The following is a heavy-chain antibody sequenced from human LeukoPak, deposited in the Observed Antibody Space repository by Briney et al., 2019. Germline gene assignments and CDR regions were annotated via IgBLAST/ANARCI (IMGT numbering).Heavy chain of an antibody. CDR1: GFTFSSYS. CDR2: ISSSSSTI. J-gene: IGHJ3*02. V-gene: IGHV3-48*01. Sequence: GGPLRPPFAASGFTFSSYSLNWVRQAPGKGLDGVSYISSSSSTIYYADSVKGRFTISRDNAKNSLYLQMNSLRAEDTAVYYCARDSTYDFWSGSLAHAFDIWGQGTMVTVSS. CDR3: ARDSTYDFWSGSLAHAFDI. D-gene: IGHD3-3*01.